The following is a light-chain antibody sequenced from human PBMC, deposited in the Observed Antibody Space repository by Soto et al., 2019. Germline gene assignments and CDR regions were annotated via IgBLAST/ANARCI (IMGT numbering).Light chain of an antibody. Sequence: SYELTQPPSVSVAPGKTARITCGGNNIGSESVHWYQQKPGQAPVLVIYYDSHRPSGIPDRFSGSNSGNTATLTISRVEAGDGADYYCQVWDSSSDHYVFGTGTKVTVL. CDR2: YDS. CDR1: NIGSES. CDR3: QVWDSSSDHYV. V-gene: IGLV3-21*04. J-gene: IGLJ1*01.